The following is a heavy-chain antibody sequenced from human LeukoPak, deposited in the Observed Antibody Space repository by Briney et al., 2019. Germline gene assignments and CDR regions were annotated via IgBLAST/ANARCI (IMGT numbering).Heavy chain of an antibody. V-gene: IGHV4-59*01. J-gene: IGHJ3*02. CDR2: IQYRGST. D-gene: IGHD2-15*01. CDR3: ASEGGVAEGHAFDI. Sequence: SETLSLTWTVSGGSISRYYWSWVRQSPGKGLEWIGYIQYRGSTEYNPSLKSRVTISLDTSENQFSLKLSAVTAADTAVYYCASEGGVAEGHAFDIWGQGTMVTVSS. CDR1: GGSISRYY.